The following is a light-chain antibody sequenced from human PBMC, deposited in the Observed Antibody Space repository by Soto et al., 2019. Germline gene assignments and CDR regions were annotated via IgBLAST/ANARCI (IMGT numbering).Light chain of an antibody. J-gene: IGKJ5*01. V-gene: IGKV3-20*01. CDR1: QSVSNNY. CDR2: GAS. CDR3: RQYNSYSPWT. Sequence: EIVLTQSPGTLSLSPGERATLSCRASQSVSNNYLAWYQQKPGQAPRLLIYGASNRATGIPDRFSGSGSGTDFTLTISSLQPDDFATYYCRQYNSYSPWTFGQGTRLEIK.